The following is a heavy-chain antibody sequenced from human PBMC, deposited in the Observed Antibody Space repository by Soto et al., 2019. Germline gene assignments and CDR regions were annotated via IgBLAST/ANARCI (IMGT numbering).Heavy chain of an antibody. J-gene: IGHJ6*02. D-gene: IGHD2-2*01. Sequence: GASVKVSCKVSGYTLTELSMHWVRQAPGKGLEWMGGFDPEDGETIYAQKFQGRVTMTEDTSTDTAYMELSSLRSEDTAVYYCAREGLVLVPTTVNSDYYYYAMDVWGQGTTVTVSS. CDR1: GYTLTELS. CDR2: FDPEDGET. CDR3: AREGLVLVPTTVNSDYYYYAMDV. V-gene: IGHV1-24*01.